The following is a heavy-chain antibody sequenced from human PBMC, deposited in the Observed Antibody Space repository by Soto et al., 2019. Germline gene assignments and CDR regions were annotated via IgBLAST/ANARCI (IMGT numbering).Heavy chain of an antibody. Sequence: EVQLLESGGGLVQPGGSLRLSCTASGFTFSSTAMSWVRQAPGKGLEWVSGIGRGGDRHYADSVRGRFTISRENSKNTVYLHTNSLSADDTALYICTEGGLGSGCDYWGQGTVLTVSS. CDR1: GFTFSSTA. V-gene: IGHV3-23*01. CDR3: TEGGLGSGCDY. D-gene: IGHD1-26*01. CDR2: IGRGGDR. J-gene: IGHJ4*02.